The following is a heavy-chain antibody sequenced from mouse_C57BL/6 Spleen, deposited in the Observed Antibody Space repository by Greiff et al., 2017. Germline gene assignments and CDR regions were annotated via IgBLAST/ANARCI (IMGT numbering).Heavy chain of an antibody. CDR2: IDPSDSYT. Sequence: QVQLQQPGAALVMPGASVTLSCKASGYTFPSYWMHWVKQRPGQGLEWIGEIDPSDSYTNYNQKFQGKSTLTVDKSSSNAYMQLSSLTSEDSAVYYCARFSPWYFDVWVTGTTVTVSS. V-gene: IGHV1-69*01. CDR3: ARFSPWYFDV. J-gene: IGHJ1*03. CDR1: GYTFPSYW.